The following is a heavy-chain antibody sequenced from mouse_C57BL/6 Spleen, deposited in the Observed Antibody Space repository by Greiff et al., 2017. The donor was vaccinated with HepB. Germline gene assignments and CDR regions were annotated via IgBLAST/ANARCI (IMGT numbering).Heavy chain of an antibody. CDR3: ARPGSSENFDV. Sequence: VQLQQSGPELVKPGASVKISCKASGYAFSSSWMNWVKQRPGKGLEWIGRIYPGDGDTNYNGKFKGKATLTADKSSSTAYMQLSSLTSEDSAVYFCARPGSSENFDVWGTGTTVTVSS. V-gene: IGHV1-82*01. J-gene: IGHJ1*03. CDR1: GYAFSSSW. D-gene: IGHD1-1*01. CDR2: IYPGDGDT.